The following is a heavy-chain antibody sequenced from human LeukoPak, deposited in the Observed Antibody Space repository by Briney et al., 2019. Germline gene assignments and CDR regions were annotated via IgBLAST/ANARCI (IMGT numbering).Heavy chain of an antibody. Sequence: SETLSLTCTVSGGSISSYYWSWIRQPAGKGLEWIGRFYKSGSTNYNPSLKSRVTMSVDTSKNQFSLKLNSVTAADTAVYFCAKYGKSGWSIDNWGQGTLVTVSS. D-gene: IGHD6-19*01. CDR1: GGSISSYY. CDR3: AKYGKSGWSIDN. V-gene: IGHV4-4*07. J-gene: IGHJ4*02. CDR2: FYKSGST.